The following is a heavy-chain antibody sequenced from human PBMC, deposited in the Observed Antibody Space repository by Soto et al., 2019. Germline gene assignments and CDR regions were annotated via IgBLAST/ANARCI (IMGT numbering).Heavy chain of an antibody. CDR2: ISNTAITD. Sequence: GGSLRLSCVASGFSFSDYSMTWMRQAPGGGLDFVAFISNTAITDYYADSVKGRFTISRDNARNSVYLQMDSLRDEDTAVYYCARDAIVVVVPAPGPFDYWGPGTLVTVSS. CDR1: GFSFSDYS. V-gene: IGHV3-11*04. D-gene: IGHD2-15*01. CDR3: ARDAIVVVVPAPGPFDY. J-gene: IGHJ4*02.